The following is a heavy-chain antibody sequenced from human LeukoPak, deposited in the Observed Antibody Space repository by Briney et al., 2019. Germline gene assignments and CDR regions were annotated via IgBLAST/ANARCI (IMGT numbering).Heavy chain of an antibody. CDR1: GYTFTGYY. CDR2: INPSGGST. Sequence: ASVKVSCKASGYTFTGYYMHWVRQAPGQGLEWMGIINPSGGSTSYAQKFQGRVTMTRDTSTSTVYMELSSLRSEDTAVYYCARSRGGYSGYDYNPEGHFDYWGQGTLVTVSS. V-gene: IGHV1-46*01. D-gene: IGHD5-12*01. J-gene: IGHJ4*02. CDR3: ARSRGGYSGYDYNPEGHFDY.